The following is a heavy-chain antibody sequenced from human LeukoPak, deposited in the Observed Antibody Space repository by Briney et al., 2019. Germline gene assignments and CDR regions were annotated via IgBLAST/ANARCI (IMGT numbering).Heavy chain of an antibody. CDR2: ISSSGSTI. J-gene: IGHJ6*02. D-gene: IGHD4-11*01. CDR3: ATTRYYYYYYGMDV. CDR1: GFTFSSYE. Sequence: GGSLRLSCAASGFTFSSYEMNWVRQAPGKGLEWVSYISSSGSTIYYADSVKGRFTISRDNAKNSLYLQMNSLRAEDTAVYYCATTRYYYYYYGMDVWGQGTTVTVSS. V-gene: IGHV3-48*03.